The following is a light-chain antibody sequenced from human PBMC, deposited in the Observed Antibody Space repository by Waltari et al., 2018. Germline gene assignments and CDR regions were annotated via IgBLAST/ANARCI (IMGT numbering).Light chain of an antibody. J-gene: IGKJ5*01. V-gene: IGKV4-1*01. CDR2: WAS. CDR3: QQYYTHPIT. Sequence: DIIMTQSPDSLAVSLGERATLNCKSNQSLLYDANNRDYLAWFHQKPGQPPTFLIYWASTRESGVPDRCSGSGSGTEFTLTTTSLQAEDVGVYYCQQYYTHPITFGQGTRLEI. CDR1: QSLLYDANNRDY.